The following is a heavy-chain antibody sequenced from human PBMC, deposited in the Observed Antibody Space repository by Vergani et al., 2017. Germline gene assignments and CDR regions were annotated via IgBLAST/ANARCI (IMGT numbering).Heavy chain of an antibody. CDR3: AKDGGGYCSGGTCYLEY. J-gene: IGHJ4*02. Sequence: QVQLVESGGGVVQPGGSLRLSCAASGFTFNSYGMHWVRQAPGKGLEWVASIRSDESRRYYGDSMEGPFTISRDNSKNTLYLQMKSLRPEDTAVYYCAKDGGGYCSGGTCYLEYWGQGTLVIVSS. CDR1: GFTFNSYG. V-gene: IGHV3-30*02. CDR2: IRSDESRR. D-gene: IGHD2-15*01.